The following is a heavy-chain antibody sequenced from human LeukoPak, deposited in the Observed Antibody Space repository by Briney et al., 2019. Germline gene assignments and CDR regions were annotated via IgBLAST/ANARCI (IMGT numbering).Heavy chain of an antibody. CDR3: ARRKMVRGVRVLRGDYMDV. J-gene: IGHJ6*03. D-gene: IGHD3-10*01. Sequence: PSETLSLTCAVYGGSFSGYYWSWIRQPPGKGLEWIGEINHSGSTNYNPSLKSRVTISVDPSKYQFSLKLCSVTAAVTAVYYCARRKMVRGVRVLRGDYMDVWGKGTTVTISS. CDR1: GGSFSGYY. CDR2: INHSGST. V-gene: IGHV4-34*01.